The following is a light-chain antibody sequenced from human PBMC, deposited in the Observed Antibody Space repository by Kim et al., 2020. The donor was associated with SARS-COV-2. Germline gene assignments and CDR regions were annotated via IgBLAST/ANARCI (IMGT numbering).Light chain of an antibody. J-gene: IGLJ1*01. CDR3: CSYAGSYTYV. V-gene: IGLV2-11*01. Sequence: QSALTQPRSVPGSPGQSVTISCTGTSSDVGGYNYVSWYQQHPGKAPKLMIYDVSKRPSGVPDRFPGSKSGNTASLTISGLQAEDEADNYCCSYAGSYTYVFGTGTKVTVL. CDR1: SSDVGGYNY. CDR2: DVS.